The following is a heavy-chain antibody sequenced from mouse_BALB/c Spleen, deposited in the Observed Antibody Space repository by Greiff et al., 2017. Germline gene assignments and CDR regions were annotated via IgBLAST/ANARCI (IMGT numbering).Heavy chain of an antibody. CDR2: ILPGSGST. CDR3: AGGGSRGVFAY. J-gene: IGHJ3*01. CDR1: GYTFSSYW. D-gene: IGHD1-1*01. Sequence: QVQLQQSGAELMKPGASVKISCKATGYTFSSYWIEWVKQRPGHGLEWIGEILPGSGSTNYNEKFKGKATFTADTSSNTAYMQLSSLTSEDSAVYYCAGGGSRGVFAYWGQGTLVTVSA. V-gene: IGHV1-9*01.